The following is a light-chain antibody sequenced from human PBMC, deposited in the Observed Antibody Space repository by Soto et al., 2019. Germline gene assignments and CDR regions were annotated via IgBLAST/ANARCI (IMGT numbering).Light chain of an antibody. V-gene: IGKV3-20*01. CDR3: QHFVVLPPRWP. Sequence: IVLPQSTDIPAPSGGGRTTVYCKTSKSLTSNYLAWYQQKPGQAPRLLIYSVSSRATGIPDMFSGSVSGTDFILTMSILEPVDSALYCCQHFVVLPPRWPFAQGTKVDIK. CDR1: KSLTSNY. CDR2: SVS. J-gene: IGKJ1*01.